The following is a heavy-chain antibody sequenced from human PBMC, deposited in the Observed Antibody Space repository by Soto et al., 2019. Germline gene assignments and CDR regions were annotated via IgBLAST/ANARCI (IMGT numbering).Heavy chain of an antibody. CDR2: ISGSGGST. CDR3: AKNRAPYYYGSGPFDY. V-gene: IGHV3-23*01. CDR1: GFTFSSYA. J-gene: IGHJ4*02. D-gene: IGHD3-10*01. Sequence: EVQLLESGGGLVQPGGSLRLSCAASGFTFSSYAMSWVRQAPGKGLEWVSAISGSGGSTYYADSVKGRFTISRDNSKTRLYLQMNSLRAEETAIYYCAKNRAPYYYGSGPFDYWGQGTLVTVSS.